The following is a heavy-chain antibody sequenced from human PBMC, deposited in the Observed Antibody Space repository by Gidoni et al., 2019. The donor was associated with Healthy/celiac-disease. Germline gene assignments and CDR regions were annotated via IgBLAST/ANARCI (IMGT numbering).Heavy chain of an antibody. J-gene: IGHJ2*01. CDR3: ARVPNCSGGSCYWTDYYDSSGFNYRGDFDL. Sequence: QVQLVQSGAEVKKPGASVKVSCKASGYTFTRYDINWVRQATGQRLEWMGWMNPNSGNTGYAQKFQGRVTMTRNTSISTAYMELSSLRSEDTAVYYCARVPNCSGGSCYWTDYYDSSGFNYRGDFDLWGRGTLVTVSS. CDR2: MNPNSGNT. V-gene: IGHV1-8*01. CDR1: GYTFTRYD. D-gene: IGHD2-15*01.